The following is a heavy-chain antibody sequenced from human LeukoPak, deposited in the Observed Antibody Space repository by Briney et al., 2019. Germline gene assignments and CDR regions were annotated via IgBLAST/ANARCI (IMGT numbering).Heavy chain of an antibody. J-gene: IGHJ4*02. CDR1: GLTFRTCW. V-gene: IGHV3-7*04. CDR2: MNQLGNEK. D-gene: IGHD3-16*01. Sequence: GGSLRLSCAASGLTFRTCWMSWVRQAPGKGLEWVAYMNQLGNEKNYLDSVKGRFTISRDNAKNSLYLQMNSLRAEDTAVYYCARGTYYYEFWGQGTLVTVSS. CDR3: ARGTYYYEF.